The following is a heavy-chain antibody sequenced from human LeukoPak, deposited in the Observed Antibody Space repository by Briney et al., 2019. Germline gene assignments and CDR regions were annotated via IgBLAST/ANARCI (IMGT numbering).Heavy chain of an antibody. D-gene: IGHD2-2*01. J-gene: IGHJ3*02. CDR3: ARATQTRYCSSTSCLDAFDI. V-gene: IGHV4-61*02. CDR1: GGSISSGSYY. Sequence: SETLSLTWTVSGGSISSGSYYWSWIRQPAGKGLEWIGRIYTSGSTNYNPSLKSRVTISVDTSKNQFSLKLSSVTAADTAVYYCARATQTRYCSSTSCLDAFDIWGQGTMVTVSS. CDR2: IYTSGST.